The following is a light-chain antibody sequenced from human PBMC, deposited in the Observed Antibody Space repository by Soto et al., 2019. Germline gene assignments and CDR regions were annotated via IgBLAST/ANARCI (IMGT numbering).Light chain of an antibody. CDR1: QSVSSSY. CDR2: GAS. CDR3: QQYGSALWT. V-gene: IGKV3-20*01. J-gene: IGKJ1*01. Sequence: EIVLTQSPGTLSLSPGEGTTLSCRASQSVSSSYLAWYQQKPGQAPRLLIYGASSRATGIPDRFSGSGSGTDFTLTISRLEPEDVAVYYCQQYGSALWTVGQGTTVEIK.